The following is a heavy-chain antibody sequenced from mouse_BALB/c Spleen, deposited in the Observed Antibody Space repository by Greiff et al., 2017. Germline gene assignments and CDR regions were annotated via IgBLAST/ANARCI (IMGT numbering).Heavy chain of an antibody. V-gene: IGHV3-6*02. J-gene: IGHJ4*01. CDR1: GYSITSGYY. CDR3: ARETGIYYAMDY. D-gene: IGHD4-1*01. CDR2: ISYDGSI. Sequence: DVQLQESGPGLVKPSQSLSLTCSVTGYSITSGYYRKWLRQFQGNKLEWMDYISYDGSINYTPSLKKRISITRDTSKNQFFLKLNSLTTEDTATYYCARETGIYYAMDYWGQGTSVTVSS.